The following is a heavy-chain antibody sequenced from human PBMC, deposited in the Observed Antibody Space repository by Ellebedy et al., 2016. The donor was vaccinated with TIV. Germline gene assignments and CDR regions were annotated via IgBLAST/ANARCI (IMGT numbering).Heavy chain of an antibody. Sequence: GGSLRLSCAASGFTFNSYAMHWVRQAPGKGLEWVAIISFDGANKYYADSVKGRFTISRDNSKSTLYLQMNSLRTEDTAVYYCARGSVPYNWNYGYLDYWGQGTQVTVSS. CDR2: ISFDGANK. J-gene: IGHJ4*02. CDR1: GFTFNSYA. D-gene: IGHD1-7*01. V-gene: IGHV3-30-3*01. CDR3: ARGSVPYNWNYGYLDY.